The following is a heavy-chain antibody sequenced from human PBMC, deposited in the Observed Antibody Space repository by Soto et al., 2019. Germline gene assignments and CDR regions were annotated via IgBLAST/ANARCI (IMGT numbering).Heavy chain of an antibody. CDR2: ISGSGGST. CDR3: AKTPENLAVAEYFDY. CDR1: GFSFSSYA. V-gene: IGHV3-23*01. Sequence: EVQLLESGGGLVQPGGSLRLSCAASGFSFSSYAMSWVRQAPGQGLEWVSAISGSGGSTYYADSVKGRFTISRDNSKNTLYLQMNSLRAEDTAVYYCAKTPENLAVAEYFDYWGQGTLVTVSS. J-gene: IGHJ4*02. D-gene: IGHD6-19*01.